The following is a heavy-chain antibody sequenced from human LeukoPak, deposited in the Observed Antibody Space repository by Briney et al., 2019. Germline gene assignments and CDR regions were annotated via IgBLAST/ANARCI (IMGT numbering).Heavy chain of an antibody. D-gene: IGHD1-26*01. V-gene: IGHV4-30-2*01. J-gene: IGHJ5*02. CDR3: ARDVGSQSPFDP. CDR2: IYHSGST. Sequence: SETLSLTCTVSGGSISSGGYYWSWIRQPPGKGLEWIGFIYHSGSTYYNPSLKSRVTISVDRSKNQFSLKLSSVTAADTAVYYCARDVGSQSPFDPWGQGTLVTVSS. CDR1: GGSISSGGYY.